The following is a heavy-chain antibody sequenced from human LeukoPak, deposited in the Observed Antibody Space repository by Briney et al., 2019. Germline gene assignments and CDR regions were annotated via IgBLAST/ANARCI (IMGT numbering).Heavy chain of an antibody. CDR2: IYPRDGST. V-gene: IGHV1-46*01. CDR1: GYTFTSNY. J-gene: IGHJ3*01. D-gene: IGHD4-23*01. Sequence: GASVKVSCKASGYTFTSNYIHWVRQAPGQGLEWMGMIYPRDGSTSYAQKFQGRVTVTRDTSASTVYMELSSLRSEDTAVYYCARDAVVGTGIAFDVWGQGTMVTVSS. CDR3: ARDAVVGTGIAFDV.